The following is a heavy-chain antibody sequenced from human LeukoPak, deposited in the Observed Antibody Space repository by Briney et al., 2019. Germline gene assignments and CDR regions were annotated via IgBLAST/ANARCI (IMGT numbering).Heavy chain of an antibody. Sequence: PSETLSLTCAVSGGSIGSGGYSWSWIRQPPGKGLEWIGEINHSGSTNYNPSLKSRVTISVDTSKNQFSLKLSSVIAADTAVYYCARSITMIVVAFDYWGQGTLVTVSS. CDR1: GGSIGSGGYS. J-gene: IGHJ4*02. CDR3: ARSITMIVVAFDY. D-gene: IGHD3-22*01. V-gene: IGHV4-34*01. CDR2: INHSGST.